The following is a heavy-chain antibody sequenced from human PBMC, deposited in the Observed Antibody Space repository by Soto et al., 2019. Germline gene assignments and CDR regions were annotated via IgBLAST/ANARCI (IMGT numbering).Heavy chain of an antibody. V-gene: IGHV4-34*01. J-gene: IGHJ6*03. Sequence: SETLSLTCAVYGGSFSGYYWSWIRQPPGKGLEWIGEINHSGSTNYNPSLKSRVTISVDTSKNQFSLKLSSVTAADTAVYYCARGVPKNYDGSGPTYYYYYMDVWGKGTTVTVSS. CDR1: GGSFSGYY. D-gene: IGHD3-10*01. CDR3: ARGVPKNYDGSGPTYYYYYMDV. CDR2: INHSGST.